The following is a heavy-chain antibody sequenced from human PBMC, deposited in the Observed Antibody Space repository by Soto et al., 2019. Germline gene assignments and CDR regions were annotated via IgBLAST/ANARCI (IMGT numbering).Heavy chain of an antibody. Sequence: QVQLVQSGAEVKKPGASVKLSCKASGYTFINYYIHWVRQAPGQGLEWLGIFNTTSGSTNCAQKFQGSGTLTLDTSTRTVYLGRSSLRLDDPPVYYCARDLAAADYWGQGSLVTVSS. CDR2: FNTTSGST. V-gene: IGHV1-46*01. CDR3: ARDLAAADY. CDR1: GYTFINYY. D-gene: IGHD6-13*01. J-gene: IGHJ4*02.